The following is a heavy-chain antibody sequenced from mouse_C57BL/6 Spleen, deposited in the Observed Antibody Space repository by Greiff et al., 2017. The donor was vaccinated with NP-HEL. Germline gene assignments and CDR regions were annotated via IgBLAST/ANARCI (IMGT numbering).Heavy chain of an antibody. J-gene: IGHJ2*01. V-gene: IGHV1-82*01. CDR2: IYPGDGDT. D-gene: IGHD2-1*01. CDR3: ARWPYGNYMYYFDY. Sequence: QVQLKESGPELVKPGASVKISCKASGYAFSSSWMNWVKQRPGKGLEWIGRIYPGDGDTNYNGKFKGKATLTADKSSSTAYMQLSSLTSEDSAVYFCARWPYGNYMYYFDYWGQGTTLTVSS. CDR1: GYAFSSSW.